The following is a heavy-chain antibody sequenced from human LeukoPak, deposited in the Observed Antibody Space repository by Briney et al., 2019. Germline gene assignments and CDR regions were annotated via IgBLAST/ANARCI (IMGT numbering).Heavy chain of an antibody. D-gene: IGHD1-1*01. CDR3: ARLDYNFGTN. V-gene: IGHV4-39*01. CDR1: GDSISSSTYY. Sequence: SETLSLTCTVSGDSISSSTYYWGWIRQPPGQGLEWIGNIYYSGSTYYNPSLKSRVTISIDTSKNQFSLKLSSVTAADTAFYYCARLDYNFGTNWGQGALVTVSP. CDR2: IYYSGST. J-gene: IGHJ4*02.